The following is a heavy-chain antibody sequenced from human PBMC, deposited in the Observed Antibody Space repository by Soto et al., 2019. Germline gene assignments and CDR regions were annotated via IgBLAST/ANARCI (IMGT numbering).Heavy chain of an antibody. J-gene: IGHJ3*02. CDR3: ARGPDIAVVVAAGGAFDI. CDR1: GGSISSYY. D-gene: IGHD2-15*01. CDR2: IYYSGST. V-gene: IGHV4-59*01. Sequence: SETLSLTCTVSGGSISSYYWSWIRQPPGKGLEWIGYIYYSGSTNYNPSLKSRVTISVDTSKNQFSLKLSSVTAADTAVYYCARGPDIAVVVAAGGAFDIWGQGTMVTVSS.